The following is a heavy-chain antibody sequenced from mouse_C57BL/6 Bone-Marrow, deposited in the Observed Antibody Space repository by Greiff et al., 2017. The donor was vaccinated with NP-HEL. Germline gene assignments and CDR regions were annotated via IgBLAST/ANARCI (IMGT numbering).Heavy chain of an antibody. Sequence: EVQLVESGGGLVKPGGSLKLSCAASGFTFSDYGMHWVRQAPEKGLEWVAYISSGSSTIYYADTVKGRFTISRDNAKNTLFLQMTSLRSEDTAMYYCARGDDDWAALFDYWGQGTTLTVSS. D-gene: IGHD2-4*01. CDR2: ISSGSSTI. CDR3: ARGDDDWAALFDY. J-gene: IGHJ2*01. V-gene: IGHV5-17*01. CDR1: GFTFSDYG.